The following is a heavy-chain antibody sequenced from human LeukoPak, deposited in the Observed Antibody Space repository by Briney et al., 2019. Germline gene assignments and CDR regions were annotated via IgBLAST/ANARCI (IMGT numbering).Heavy chain of an antibody. Sequence: PGGSLRLSCAASGFTFDDYGMSWVRQVPGKGLEWVSGINWNGSSTGNADSVKGRFTISRDNAKNSLYLQMNSLRAEDTAVYYCARDPYSGGYGDYYYYYMDLWGQGTTVTISS. CDR3: ARDPYSGGYGDYYYYYMDL. V-gene: IGHV3-20*04. CDR2: INWNGSST. J-gene: IGHJ6*03. D-gene: IGHD1-26*01. CDR1: GFTFDDYG.